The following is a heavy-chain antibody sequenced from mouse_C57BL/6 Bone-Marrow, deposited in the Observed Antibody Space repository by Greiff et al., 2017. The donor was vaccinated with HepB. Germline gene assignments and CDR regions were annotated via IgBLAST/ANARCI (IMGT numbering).Heavy chain of an antibody. J-gene: IGHJ4*01. CDR1: GFTFSSYG. CDR2: ISSGGSYT. V-gene: IGHV5-6*01. CDR3: ARQEEDSSGYFYAMDY. D-gene: IGHD3-2*02. Sequence: EVMLVESGGDLVKPGGSLKLSCAASGFTFSSYGMSWVRQTPDKRLEWVATISSGGSYTYYPDSVKGRFTISRDNAKNTLYLQMSSLKSEDTAMYYCARQEEDSSGYFYAMDYWGQGTSVTVSS.